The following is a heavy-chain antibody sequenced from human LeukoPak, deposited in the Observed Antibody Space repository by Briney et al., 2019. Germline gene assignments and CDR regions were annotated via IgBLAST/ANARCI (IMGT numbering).Heavy chain of an antibody. D-gene: IGHD4-17*01. CDR1: DGSISGSY. J-gene: IGHJ4*02. Sequence: SETLSLTCTVSDGSISGSYWSWIRQPPGKGLEWIAYMYNSGSTNYKPSLKSRVTISIDTSKNQFSLKLSSLTAADTAIYYCARGIESYGDYGYWGQGILVTVSS. CDR2: MYNSGST. V-gene: IGHV4-59*01. CDR3: ARGIESYGDYGY.